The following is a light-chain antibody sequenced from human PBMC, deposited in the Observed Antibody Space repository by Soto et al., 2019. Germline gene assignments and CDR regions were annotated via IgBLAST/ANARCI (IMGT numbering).Light chain of an antibody. CDR1: SSDVGGYNY. CDR2: DVS. V-gene: IGLV2-11*01. J-gene: IGLJ1*01. Sequence: QSVLTQPRSVSGSPGQSVTISCTGTSSDVGGYNYVSWYQQHPGKAPKLMIYDVSKRPSGVPDRFSGSKSGNTASLTISGLQAEDEADYYCCSYAGSYTDYVFGTGTKVTVL. CDR3: CSYAGSYTDYV.